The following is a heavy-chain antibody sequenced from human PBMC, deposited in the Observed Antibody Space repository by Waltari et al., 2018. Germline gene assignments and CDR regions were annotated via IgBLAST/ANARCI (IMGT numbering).Heavy chain of an antibody. D-gene: IGHD6-19*01. CDR1: GSTFISSV. V-gene: IGHV1-58*01. Sequence: QMHLVQSGPEVKKPGTSVEVSCKASGSTFISSVVQWVRQARGQRPEWIGWIVVGSGNTNYAQTFRERVTITRDKSTNTAYMMLSSLTSEDTAVYYCAADGSWTSGWYELDYWGQGTLVTVSS. J-gene: IGHJ4*02. CDR2: IVVGSGNT. CDR3: AADGSWTSGWYELDY.